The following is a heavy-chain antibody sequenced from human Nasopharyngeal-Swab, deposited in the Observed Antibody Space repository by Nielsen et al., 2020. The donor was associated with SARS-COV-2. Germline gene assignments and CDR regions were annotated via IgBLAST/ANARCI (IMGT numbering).Heavy chain of an antibody. Sequence: SETLSLTCTVSGGSISSYYWSWIRHPPGKGLEWIGYIYYSGSTNNNPSLKSRVTISVDTSKTQFSLKLSSVTAADTAVYYCAMGYDSSGYYYPLDYWGQGTLVTVSS. CDR3: AMGYDSSGYYYPLDY. J-gene: IGHJ4*02. D-gene: IGHD3-22*01. V-gene: IGHV4-59*01. CDR1: GGSISSYY. CDR2: IYYSGST.